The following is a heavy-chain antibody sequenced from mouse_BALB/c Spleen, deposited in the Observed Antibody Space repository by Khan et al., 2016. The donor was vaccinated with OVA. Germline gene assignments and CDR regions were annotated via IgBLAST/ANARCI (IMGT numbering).Heavy chain of an antibody. Sequence: VQLQQSGPELDKPGASVKISCKASGYSFTDYNMNWVKQSNGKSLEWIGNIDPYYGDAHYNKKFKGKATLTVDRSSSTAYMQLKSLTSEDSAVYYCTRLGTNYSFDYWGQGTTLTVSS. CDR1: GYSFTDYN. CDR2: IDPYYGDA. V-gene: IGHV1-39*01. J-gene: IGHJ2*01. CDR3: TRLGTNYSFDY. D-gene: IGHD2-1*01.